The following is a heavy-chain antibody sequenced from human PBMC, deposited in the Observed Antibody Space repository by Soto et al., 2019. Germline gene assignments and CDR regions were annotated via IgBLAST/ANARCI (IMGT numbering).Heavy chain of an antibody. Sequence: TSETLSLTCAVSGGSISSGGYSWSWIRQPPGKGLEWIGYIYHSGSTYYNPSLKSRVTISVDRSKNQFSLKLSSVTAADTAVYYCARGARQKWTYFDYWGQGTLVTVSS. CDR2: IYHSGST. J-gene: IGHJ4*02. CDR1: GGSISSGGYS. D-gene: IGHD1-26*01. CDR3: ARGARQKWTYFDY. V-gene: IGHV4-30-2*01.